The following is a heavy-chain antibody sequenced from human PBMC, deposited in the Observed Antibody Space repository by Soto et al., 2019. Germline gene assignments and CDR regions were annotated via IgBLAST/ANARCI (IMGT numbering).Heavy chain of an antibody. CDR3: AGGGYGDY. V-gene: IGHV1-18*01. CDR1: GYTFTSYG. D-gene: IGHD1-1*01. CDR2: ISAHNDNT. J-gene: IGHJ4*02. Sequence: QVHLVQSGAEVRKPGASVKVSCKGSGYTFTSYGIAWVRQAPGQGLEWMGWISAHNDNTNYAQKVQGRVTVTRDTSTSTACVGLLNLRSDVTAVYYCAGGGYGDYGGQGALVTVSS.